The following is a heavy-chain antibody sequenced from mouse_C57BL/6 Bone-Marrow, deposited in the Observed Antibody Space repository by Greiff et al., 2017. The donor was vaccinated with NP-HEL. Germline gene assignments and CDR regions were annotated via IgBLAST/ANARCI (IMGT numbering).Heavy chain of an antibody. J-gene: IGHJ4*01. V-gene: IGHV1-50*01. Sequence: QVQLQQPGAELVKPGASVKLSCKASGYTFTSYWMQWVKQRPGQGLEWIGEIDPSDSYTNYNQKFKGKATLTVDTSSSTAYMQLSSLTSEDSAVYYCARVVYYYGSSYYYAMDYWGQGTSVTVSS. CDR3: ARVVYYYGSSYYYAMDY. CDR2: IDPSDSYT. D-gene: IGHD1-1*01. CDR1: GYTFTSYW.